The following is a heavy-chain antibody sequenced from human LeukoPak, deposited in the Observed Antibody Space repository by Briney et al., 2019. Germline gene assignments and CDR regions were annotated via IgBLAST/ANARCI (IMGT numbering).Heavy chain of an antibody. CDR3: AREGLNGGNSPY. V-gene: IGHV1-69*04. D-gene: IGHD4-23*01. CDR1: GGTFSSYA. CDR2: IIPILVIA. J-gene: IGHJ4*02. Sequence: GASVKVSCKASGGTFSSYAISWVRQAPGQGLEWMGRIIPILVIANYAQKFQGRVTITADKSTSTAYMELSSLRSEDTAVYYCAREGLNGGNSPYWGQGTLVTVSS.